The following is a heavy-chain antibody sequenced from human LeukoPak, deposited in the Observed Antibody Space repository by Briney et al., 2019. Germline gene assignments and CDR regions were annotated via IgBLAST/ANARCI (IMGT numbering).Heavy chain of an antibody. CDR3: IRGGANSPFDY. CDR2: IRSKTYGGTT. J-gene: IGHJ4*02. CDR1: GFTFGDYT. Sequence: GGSLRLSCTASGFTFGDYTMSWFRQAPGKGLEWVGFIRSKTYGGTTEDAASVKGRFTISRDDSKSIAYLQMNSLKSEDTAVYYCIRGGANSPFDYWGQGTLVTVSS. V-gene: IGHV3-49*03. D-gene: IGHD1-1*01.